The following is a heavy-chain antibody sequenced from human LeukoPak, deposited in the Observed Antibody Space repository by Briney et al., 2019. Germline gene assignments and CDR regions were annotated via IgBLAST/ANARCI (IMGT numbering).Heavy chain of an antibody. D-gene: IGHD3-22*01. CDR3: ARIRALVYYDSSGYYSHPDAFDI. V-gene: IGHV4-59*11. CDR2: MYDSERT. CDR1: GVSMSSHY. Sequence: SETLSLTCSVPGVSMSSHYWSWLRQPPGKGLEWIGYMYDSERTKDNPSLKSRVTMSVDTSKNQFSLKLSSVTAADTAVYYCARIRALVYYDSSGYYSHPDAFDIWGQGTMVTVSS. J-gene: IGHJ3*02.